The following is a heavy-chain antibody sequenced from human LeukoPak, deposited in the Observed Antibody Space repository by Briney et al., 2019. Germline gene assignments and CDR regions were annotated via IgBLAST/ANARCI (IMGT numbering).Heavy chain of an antibody. CDR2: INPSGGST. CDR3: ARDSKSFHYGSGSYYTAPGALRDY. CDR1: GYTFTSYY. D-gene: IGHD3-10*01. V-gene: IGHV1-46*01. Sequence: AASVKVSCKASGYTFTSYYMHWVRQAPGQGLEWMGIINPSGGSTSYAQKFQGRVTMTTDTSTSTAYMELRSLRSDDTAVYYCARDSKSFHYGSGSYYTAPGALRDYWGQGTLVTVSS. J-gene: IGHJ4*02.